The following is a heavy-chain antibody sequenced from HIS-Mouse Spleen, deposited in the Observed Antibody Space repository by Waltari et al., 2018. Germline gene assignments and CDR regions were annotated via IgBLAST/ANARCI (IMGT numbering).Heavy chain of an antibody. Sequence: EVKLLESGGGLVQPGGSLRLACAACGFCFSSYAMSWVRQAPGKGLEWVSAISGSGGSTYYADSVKGRFTISRDNSKNTLYLQMNSLRAEDTAVYYCAQNYYGSGSYYYWGQGTLVTVSS. CDR2: ISGSGGST. CDR1: GFCFSSYA. J-gene: IGHJ4*02. CDR3: AQNYYGSGSYYY. V-gene: IGHV3-23*01. D-gene: IGHD3-10*01.